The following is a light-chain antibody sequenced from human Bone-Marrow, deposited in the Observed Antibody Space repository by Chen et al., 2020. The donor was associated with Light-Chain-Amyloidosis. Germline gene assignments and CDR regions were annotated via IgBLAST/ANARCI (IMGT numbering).Light chain of an antibody. CDR3: QQYSTSPLT. CDR2: GSS. J-gene: IGKJ4*01. Sequence: EIVLTQSPGTLSLSPGEGANLSCRASQIICSNYLTWYQEKFGQPLRLLIYGSSSRATSIPDRFTSSGSETYFTLTINRLEPEDFVMYYCQQYSTSPLTYGGGTKVEIK. V-gene: IGKV3-20*01. CDR1: QIICSNY.